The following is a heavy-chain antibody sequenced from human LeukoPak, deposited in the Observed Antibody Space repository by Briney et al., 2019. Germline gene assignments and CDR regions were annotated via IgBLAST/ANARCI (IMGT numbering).Heavy chain of an antibody. Sequence: PGGSLRLSCAASGFTFSSYSMNWVRQAPGKGLEWVSSISSSSSYIYYADSVKGRFTISRDNAKNSLYLQMNSLRAEDTAVYHCAKDMVAAADTVLDYWGQGSLVTVSS. D-gene: IGHD6-13*01. CDR1: GFTFSSYS. V-gene: IGHV3-21*04. J-gene: IGHJ4*02. CDR2: ISSSSSYI. CDR3: AKDMVAAADTVLDY.